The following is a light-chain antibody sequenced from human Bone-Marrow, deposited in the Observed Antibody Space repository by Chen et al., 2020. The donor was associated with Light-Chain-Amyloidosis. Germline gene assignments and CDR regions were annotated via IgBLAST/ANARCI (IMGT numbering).Light chain of an antibody. J-gene: IGLJ3*02. V-gene: IGLV2-14*01. CDR1: SSDVGAYNY. CDR2: AVT. Sequence: QSALTQPASVSGSPAQSITISCTGTSSDVGAYNYVSWYQQHPGKAPQVMIYAVTIRPSGVSDRFSGSKSGNTASLTISGLQAEDEADYYCSSYRSSSTWVFGGGTKLTVL. CDR3: SSYRSSSTWV.